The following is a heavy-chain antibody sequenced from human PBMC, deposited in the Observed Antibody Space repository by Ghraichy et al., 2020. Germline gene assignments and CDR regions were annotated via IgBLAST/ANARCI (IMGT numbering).Heavy chain of an antibody. Sequence: SETLSLTCTVSGGSISSYYWSWIRQPPGKGLEWIGYIYYSGSTNYNPSLKSRVTISVDTSKNQFSLKLSSVTAADTAVYYCARYPPRSSVAGTLFDYWGQGTLVTVSS. CDR2: IYYSGST. CDR1: GGSISSYY. J-gene: IGHJ4*02. D-gene: IGHD6-19*01. CDR3: ARYPPRSSVAGTLFDY. V-gene: IGHV4-59*01.